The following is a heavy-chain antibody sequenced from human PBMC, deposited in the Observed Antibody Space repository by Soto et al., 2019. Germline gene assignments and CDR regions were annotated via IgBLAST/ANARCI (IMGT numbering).Heavy chain of an antibody. CDR3: ARESRELDAFDI. D-gene: IGHD1-26*01. CDR1: GGSISSGDYS. J-gene: IGHJ3*02. CDR2: IYYSGST. Sequence: QVQLQESGPGLVKPSQTLSLTCTVSGGSISSGDYSWCWIRQPPGKGLEWIGYIYYSGSTYYNPSLKSRVTKSVDTSKNQVSLKLSSVTAADTAVYYCARESRELDAFDIWGQGTMVTVSS. V-gene: IGHV4-30-4*01.